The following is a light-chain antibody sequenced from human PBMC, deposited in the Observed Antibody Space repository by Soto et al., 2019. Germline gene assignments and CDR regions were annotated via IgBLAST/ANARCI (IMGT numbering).Light chain of an antibody. V-gene: IGLV2-14*01. J-gene: IGLJ3*02. CDR2: EVS. CDR3: SSSTSSSTLR. CDR1: SSDVGGYNY. Sequence: QSALTQPASVSGSPGQSITISCTGTSSDVGGYNYVSWYQQHPGKAPKLMIYEVSNRPSGVSNRFSGSKSGNTASLTISGLQAEDEADYYCSSSTSSSTLRFGGGTKVTVL.